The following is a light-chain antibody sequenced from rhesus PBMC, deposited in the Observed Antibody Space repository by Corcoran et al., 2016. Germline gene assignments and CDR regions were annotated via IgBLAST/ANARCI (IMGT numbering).Light chain of an antibody. J-gene: IGKJ1*01. Sequence: DIQMTQSPSSLSASVGDTVTITCRASQSISSWLDWYQQKPGKAPKLLIYKASSLQSGVPSRFSGIGSGTDFTLTISSLQPEDFATCYCLQYSSSPPTFGQGTKVEIK. V-gene: IGKV1-22*01. CDR1: QSISSW. CDR3: LQYSSSPPT. CDR2: KAS.